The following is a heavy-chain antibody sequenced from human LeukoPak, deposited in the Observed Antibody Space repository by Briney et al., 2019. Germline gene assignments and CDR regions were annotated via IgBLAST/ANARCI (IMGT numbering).Heavy chain of an antibody. J-gene: IGHJ3*02. CDR1: GFTFSSYW. CDR2: INSDGSST. V-gene: IGHV3-74*01. Sequence: GGSLRLSCSVSGFTFSSYWMHWVRQAPGKGLMWVSRINSDGSSTSYADSVKGRFTISRDNAKNTLYLQMNSLRAEDTAVYYCTRLSTSDIWGQGTMVTVSS. CDR3: TRLSTSDI. D-gene: IGHD2/OR15-2a*01.